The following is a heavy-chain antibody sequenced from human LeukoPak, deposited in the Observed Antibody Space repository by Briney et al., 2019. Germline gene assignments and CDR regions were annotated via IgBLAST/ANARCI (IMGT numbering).Heavy chain of an antibody. CDR2: IIPIFGTA. CDR3: ARAREYYGSGSQFDP. D-gene: IGHD3-10*01. J-gene: IGHJ5*02. Sequence: SVKVSCKASGGTFSSYAISWVRQAPGQGLEWMGGIIPIFGTANYAQKFQGRVTMTRDTSTSTVYMELSSLRSEDTAVYYCARAREYYGSGSQFDPWGQGTLVTVSS. V-gene: IGHV1-69*05. CDR1: GGTFSSYA.